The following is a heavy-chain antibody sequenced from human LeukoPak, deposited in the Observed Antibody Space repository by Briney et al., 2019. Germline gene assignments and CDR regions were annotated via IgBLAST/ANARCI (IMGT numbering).Heavy chain of an antibody. D-gene: IGHD6-19*01. CDR2: IYPGDSDT. Sequence: GESLKISCKGSGYSFTSYWIGWVRQMPGKGLEWMGIIYPGDSDTRYSPSFQGQVTISADKSISTAYLQWSSLKASDTAMYYCARLVAVAGRGYNWFDPWGQGTLVTVSS. J-gene: IGHJ5*02. CDR1: GYSFTSYW. CDR3: ARLVAVAGRGYNWFDP. V-gene: IGHV5-51*01.